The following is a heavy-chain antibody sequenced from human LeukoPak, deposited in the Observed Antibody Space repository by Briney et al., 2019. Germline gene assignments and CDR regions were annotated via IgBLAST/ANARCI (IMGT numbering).Heavy chain of an antibody. D-gene: IGHD1-26*01. CDR1: GYTFTSYA. V-gene: IGHV7-4-1*02. J-gene: IGHJ4*02. CDR2: INTNTGNP. Sequence: GASVKVSCKASGYTFTSYAMNWVRQAPGQGLEWMGWINTNTGNPTHAQGFTGRFVFSLDTSVSTAYLQISSLKAEDTAVYYCARDQGQRRWELLKWARQYYFDYWGQGTLVTVSS. CDR3: ARDQGQRRWELLKWARQYYFDY.